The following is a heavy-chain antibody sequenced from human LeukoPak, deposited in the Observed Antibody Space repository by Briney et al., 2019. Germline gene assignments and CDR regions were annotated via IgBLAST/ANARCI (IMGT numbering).Heavy chain of an antibody. CDR2: IHQFGNP. Sequence: SQTLSLTCTVSGDSGSRSDWWSWVRQPPGKGLEWIGEIHQFGNPTYNPSLKSRVTLLVEKSSNQFSLKLSSVTAGATPVIYCARAYCVGDCSVLHIYFDNWGQGTLVTVSS. CDR3: ARAYCVGDCSVLHIYFDN. V-gene: IGHV4-4*02. CDR1: GDSGSRSDW. D-gene: IGHD2-21*02. J-gene: IGHJ4*02.